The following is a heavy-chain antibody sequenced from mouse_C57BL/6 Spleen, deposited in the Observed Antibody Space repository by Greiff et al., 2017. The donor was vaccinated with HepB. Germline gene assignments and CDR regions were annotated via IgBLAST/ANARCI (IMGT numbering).Heavy chain of an antibody. J-gene: IGHJ1*03. CDR2: ISYDGSN. CDR1: GYSITSGYY. V-gene: IGHV3-6*01. D-gene: IGHD2-3*01. CDR3: ARDLDGRGYFDV. Sequence: EVQLQESGPGLVKPSQSLSLTCSVTGYSITSGYYWNWIRQFPGNKLEWMGYISYDGSNNYNPSLKNRISITRDTSKNQFFLQLNSVTTEDTATYYCARDLDGRGYFDVWGTGTTVTVSS.